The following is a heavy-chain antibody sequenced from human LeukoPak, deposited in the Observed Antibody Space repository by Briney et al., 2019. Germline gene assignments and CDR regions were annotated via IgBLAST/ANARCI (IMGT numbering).Heavy chain of an antibody. CDR2: IYYSGST. J-gene: IGHJ5*02. CDR1: GGSISSGGYY. V-gene: IGHV4-31*03. Sequence: PSETLSLTCSVSGGSISSGGYYWRWIRQHPGKGLEWIGYIYYSGSTYYNPSLKSRVTISVDTSKNQFSLKLSSVTAADTAVYYCARGSPHWFDPWGQGTLVTVSS. CDR3: ARGSPHWFDP.